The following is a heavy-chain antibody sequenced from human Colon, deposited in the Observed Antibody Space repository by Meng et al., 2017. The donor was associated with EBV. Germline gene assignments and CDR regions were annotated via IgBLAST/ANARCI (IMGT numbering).Heavy chain of an antibody. D-gene: IGHD6-13*01. J-gene: IGHJ5*02. CDR3: AKDLSSSPFDP. Sequence: EVQRVESGGGLIQPGGSLRLSCAASGFTVSSNYMSWVRQAPGKGLEWVSVIYSGGNTYYADSVKGRFTISRDNSKNTVFLQMNSLRAEDTAVYYCAKDLSSSPFDPWGQGTLVTVSS. CDR1: GFTVSSNY. CDR2: IYSGGNT. V-gene: IGHV3-53*01.